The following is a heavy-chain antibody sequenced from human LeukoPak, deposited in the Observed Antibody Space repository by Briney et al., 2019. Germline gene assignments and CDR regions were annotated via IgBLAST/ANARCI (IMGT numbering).Heavy chain of an antibody. CDR3: ARGKSFDI. Sequence: ASDTLSLTYTVSGGSISSYYWRWIGQPPVKGLEWIGYISYSGSTNYNPSLKSQVTISVDTSKNQFCLKLSSVTAADTAVYYCARGKSFDIWGQGTMVTVSS. V-gene: IGHV4-59*07. CDR2: ISYSGST. CDR1: GGSISSYY. J-gene: IGHJ3*02.